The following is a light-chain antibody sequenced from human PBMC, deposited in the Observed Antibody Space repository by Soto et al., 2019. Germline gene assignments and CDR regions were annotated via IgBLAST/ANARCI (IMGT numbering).Light chain of an antibody. J-gene: IGKJ4*01. CDR1: QSVSRSN. CDR3: QHYDTSLT. CDR2: GAS. V-gene: IGKV3-20*01. Sequence: EIVLTQSPGTLSLSPGERATLSCSASQSVSRSNFAWYQQKPGQAPRLLIYGASSRATGIPDRFSGAGSGTDFTLSINRLEPEDFAVYYCQHYDTSLTFGGGTKVEL.